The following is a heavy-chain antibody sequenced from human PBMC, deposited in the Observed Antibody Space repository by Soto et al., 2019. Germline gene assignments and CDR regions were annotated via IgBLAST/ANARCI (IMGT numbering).Heavy chain of an antibody. V-gene: IGHV4-30-2*01. J-gene: IGHJ5*02. CDR2: IYQSGVT. CDR1: GDSCRVSTYS. CDR3: AGMPYTSGIRFDP. D-gene: IGHD6-19*01. Sequence: PLETLSVTCSMAGDSCRVSTYSWSWIRQPPGKALQWIGFIYQSGVTSYNPSLASRVSISLDRSNNQCSLKLKSVTAADTVVYFCAGMPYTSGIRFDPWGPGTLVTVSS.